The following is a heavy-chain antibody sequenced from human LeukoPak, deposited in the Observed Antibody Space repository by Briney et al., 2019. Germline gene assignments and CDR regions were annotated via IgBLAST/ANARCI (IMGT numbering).Heavy chain of an antibody. CDR2: MNPNGDNT. J-gene: IGHJ5*02. D-gene: IGHD3-10*02. CDR1: GYTFTSYD. V-gene: IGHV1-8*01. Sequence: ASVKVSCKASGYTFTSYDINWVRQATGQGLEWMVWMNPNGDNTGYAQKFQGRVTLTRNTSISTAYMELSSLRSEDTAVYYCARVPVRMLGFRWFDPWGQGTLVTVSS. CDR3: ARVPVRMLGFRWFDP.